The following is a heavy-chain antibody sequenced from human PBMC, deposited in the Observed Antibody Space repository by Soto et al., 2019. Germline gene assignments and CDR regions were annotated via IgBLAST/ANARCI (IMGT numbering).Heavy chain of an antibody. D-gene: IGHD4-17*01. CDR3: ARVYGDYLDY. CDR2: IYYSGST. J-gene: IGHJ4*02. CDR1: GGSIRSYY. Sequence: PSETLSLTCTVSGGSIRSYYWSWIRQPPGKGLEWIGYIYYSGSTNYNPSLKSRVTISVDTSKNQFSLKLSSVTAADTAVYYCARVYGDYLDYWGQGTLVTVS. V-gene: IGHV4-59*01.